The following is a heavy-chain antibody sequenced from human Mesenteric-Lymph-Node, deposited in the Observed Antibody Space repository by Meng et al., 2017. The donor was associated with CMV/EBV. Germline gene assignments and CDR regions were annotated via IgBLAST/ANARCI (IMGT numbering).Heavy chain of an antibody. V-gene: IGHV4-31*03. CDR1: GGSISSGGYY. Sequence: SETLSLTCTVSGGSISSGGYYWSWIRQHPGKGLEWIGYIYYSGSTYYNPSLKSRVTISVDTSKNQFPLKLSSVTAADTAVYYCARDDGRGAGLGFDYWGQGTLVTVSS. CDR2: IYYSGST. D-gene: IGHD1-14*01. J-gene: IGHJ4*02. CDR3: ARDDGRGAGLGFDY.